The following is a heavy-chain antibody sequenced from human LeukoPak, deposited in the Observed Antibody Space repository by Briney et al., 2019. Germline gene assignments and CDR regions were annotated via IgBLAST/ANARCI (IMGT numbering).Heavy chain of an antibody. Sequence: ASVKVSCKASGYTFTGYYMHWVRQAPGQGLEWMGWINPNSGGTNYAQKFQGRVTMTRNTSISTAYMELSSLRSEDTAVYYCARGGFRGYGFSRKYYFDYWGQGTLVTVSS. CDR1: GYTFTGYY. J-gene: IGHJ4*02. V-gene: IGHV1-2*02. D-gene: IGHD5-12*01. CDR3: ARGGFRGYGFSRKYYFDY. CDR2: INPNSGGT.